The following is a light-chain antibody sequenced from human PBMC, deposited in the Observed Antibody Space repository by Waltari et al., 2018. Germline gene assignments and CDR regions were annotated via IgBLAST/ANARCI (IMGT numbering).Light chain of an antibody. J-gene: IGKJ4*01. CDR2: KAS. CDR1: QNINRW. CDR3: QQSYSTVT. Sequence: DIQMTQSPSTLSASVGDRVTITCRASQNINRWLAWYQQKPGTAPKLVILKASGLEDGVPSRFSGSRSGTEFTLTISRLQPDDFATYYCQQSYSTVTFGGGTKVEIK. V-gene: IGKV1-5*03.